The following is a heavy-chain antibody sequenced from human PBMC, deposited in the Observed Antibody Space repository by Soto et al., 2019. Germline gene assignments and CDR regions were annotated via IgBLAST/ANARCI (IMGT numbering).Heavy chain of an antibody. CDR2: ISGSGGST. Sequence: EVQLLASGGGLVQPGGSLRLSCAASGFTFSSYAMSWVRQAPGKGLEWVSDISGSGGSTYYADSAKGRFTISRDNSKNTLYLQMNSLRSEDTAVYYCAKDRDVVVVAARYYFDDWGQGTLVTVAS. D-gene: IGHD2-15*01. J-gene: IGHJ4*02. V-gene: IGHV3-23*01. CDR1: GFTFSSYA. CDR3: AKDRDVVVVAARYYFDD.